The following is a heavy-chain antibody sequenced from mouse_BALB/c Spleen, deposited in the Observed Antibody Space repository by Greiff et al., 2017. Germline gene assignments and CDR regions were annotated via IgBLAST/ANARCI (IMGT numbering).Heavy chain of an antibody. V-gene: IGHV4-1*02. J-gene: IGHJ3*01. D-gene: IGHD2-4*01. CDR2: INPDSSTI. CDR1: GFDFSSYW. Sequence: EVQRVESGGGLVQPGGSLKLSCAASGFDFSSYWMSWVRQAPGKGLEWIGEINPDSSTINYTPSLKDKFIISRDNAKNTLYLQMSKVRSEDTALYYCARPFMITTAWFAYWGQGTLVTVSA. CDR3: ARPFMITTAWFAY.